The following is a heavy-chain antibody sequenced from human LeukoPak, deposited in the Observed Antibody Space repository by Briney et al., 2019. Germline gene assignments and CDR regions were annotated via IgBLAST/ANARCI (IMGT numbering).Heavy chain of an antibody. V-gene: IGHV1-8*01. CDR1: GYTFTSYD. CDR3: ARTAAAVDTFDI. Sequence: ASVKVSCKASGYTFTSYDINWVRQATGQGLERMGWMNPNSGNTGYAQKFQGRVTMTRNTSISTAYMDLSSLRSEDTAVYYCARTAAAVDTFDIWGQGTMVTVSS. D-gene: IGHD6-13*01. CDR2: MNPNSGNT. J-gene: IGHJ3*02.